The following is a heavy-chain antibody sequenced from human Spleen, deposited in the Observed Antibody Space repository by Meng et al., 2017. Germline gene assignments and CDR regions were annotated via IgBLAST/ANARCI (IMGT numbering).Heavy chain of an antibody. V-gene: IGHV3-66*02. CDR2: IYSGGTT. D-gene: IGHD6-19*01. Sequence: RQAPGKGLEWVSVIYSGGTTYYADSVKGRFTISRDNSKNTLYLQMNRLRAEDTAVYYCARGYDSGWYNYWGRGTLVTVSS. J-gene: IGHJ4*02. CDR3: ARGYDSGWYNY.